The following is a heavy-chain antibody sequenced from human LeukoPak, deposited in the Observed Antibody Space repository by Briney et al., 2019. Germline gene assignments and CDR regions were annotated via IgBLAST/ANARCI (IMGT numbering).Heavy chain of an antibody. J-gene: IGHJ4*02. V-gene: IGHV4-34*01. Sequence: SSETLSLTCAVYGGSFSGYYWSWIRQPPGKGLEWIGEINHSGSTNYNPSLKSRVTISVDTSKNQFSLKLSSVTAADTAVYYCARRVSGSYFASGGSDYWGQGTLVTVSS. CDR2: INHSGST. D-gene: IGHD1-26*01. CDR3: ARRVSGSYFASGGSDY. CDR1: GGSFSGYY.